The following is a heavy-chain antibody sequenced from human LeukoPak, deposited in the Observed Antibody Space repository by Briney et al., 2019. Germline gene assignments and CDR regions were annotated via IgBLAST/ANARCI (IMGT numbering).Heavy chain of an antibody. J-gene: IGHJ4*02. D-gene: IGHD3-10*01. CDR1: GGSISSGGYY. Sequence: PSETLSLTCTVSGGSISSGGYYWSWIRQHPGKGLEWIGYIYYSGSTYYNPSLKSRVTILVDTSKNQFSLKLSSVTAADTAVYYRARGAGPWTLDYWGQGTLVTVSS. CDR3: ARGAGPWTLDY. CDR2: IYYSGST. V-gene: IGHV4-31*03.